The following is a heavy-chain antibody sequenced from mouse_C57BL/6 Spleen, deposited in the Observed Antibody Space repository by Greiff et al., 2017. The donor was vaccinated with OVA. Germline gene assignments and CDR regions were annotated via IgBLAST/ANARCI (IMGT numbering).Heavy chain of an antibody. Sequence: QVQLQQSGAELMKPGASVKLSCKATGYTFTGYWIAWVKQRPGHGLEWIGEILPGSGSTTYNEKFKGKATFTADKSSNTASMQLRSLTPQDSDIDYCARNRITTVDHCFDYWGQGTTLTVSS. CDR3: ARNRITTVDHCFDY. V-gene: IGHV1-9*01. CDR1: GYTFTGYW. J-gene: IGHJ2*01. CDR2: ILPGSGST. D-gene: IGHD1-1*01.